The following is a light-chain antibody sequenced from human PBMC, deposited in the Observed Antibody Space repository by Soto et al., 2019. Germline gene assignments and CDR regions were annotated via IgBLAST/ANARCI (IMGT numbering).Light chain of an antibody. CDR3: QTWGTGMV. Sequence: QPVLTQSPSASASLGAAVKLTCPLSSGHSSYAIAWHQQRPEKGPRYLMKLNSDGSHSKGDGIPDRFSGSSSGAERYLTISSRQTEDEADYYCQTWGTGMVFGGGTKVTVL. J-gene: IGLJ2*01. CDR1: SGHSSYA. CDR2: LNSDGSH. V-gene: IGLV4-69*01.